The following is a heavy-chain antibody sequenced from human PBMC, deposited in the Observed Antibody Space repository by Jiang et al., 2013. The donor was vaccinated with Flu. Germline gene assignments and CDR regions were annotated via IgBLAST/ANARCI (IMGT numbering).Heavy chain of an antibody. CDR3: ARDVLSDY. Sequence: MNPNSGNTGYAQKFQGRVTMTRNTSISTAYMELSSLRSEDTAVYYCARDVLSDYWGQGTLVTVSS. CDR2: MNPNSGNT. J-gene: IGHJ4*02. V-gene: IGHV1-8*01. D-gene: IGHD3-16*01.